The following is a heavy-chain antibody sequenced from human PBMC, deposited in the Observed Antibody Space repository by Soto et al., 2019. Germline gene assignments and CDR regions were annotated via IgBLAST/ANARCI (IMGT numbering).Heavy chain of an antibody. Sequence: ASETLSLTCAVSGGSISSSNWWSWVRQPPGKGLEWIGEIYHSGSTNYNPSLKSRVTISVDKSKNQFSLKLSSVTAADTAVYYCARDRRSSSWYTYYFDYWGQGALVTVSS. CDR2: IYHSGST. CDR1: GGSISSSNW. V-gene: IGHV4-4*02. D-gene: IGHD6-13*01. J-gene: IGHJ4*02. CDR3: ARDRRSSSWYTYYFDY.